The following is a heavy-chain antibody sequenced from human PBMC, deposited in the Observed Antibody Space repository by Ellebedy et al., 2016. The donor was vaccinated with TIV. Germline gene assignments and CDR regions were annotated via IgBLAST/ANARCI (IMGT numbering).Heavy chain of an antibody. D-gene: IGHD3-10*01. CDR3: AKPLEGTPMIRGASN. CDR2: ISSSGIYT. J-gene: IGHJ4*02. V-gene: IGHV3-11*03. CDR1: GFTFSDYY. Sequence: GGSLRLSXAASGFTFSDYYMTWIRQAPGKGLEWVSYISSSGIYTSYADSVKGRFTISRDNAKNSLYLQMSSLRAEDTAVYYCAKPLEGTPMIRGASNWGQGTLVTVSS.